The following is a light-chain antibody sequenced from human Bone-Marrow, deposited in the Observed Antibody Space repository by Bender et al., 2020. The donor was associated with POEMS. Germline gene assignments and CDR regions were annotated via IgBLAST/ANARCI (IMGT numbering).Light chain of an antibody. Sequence: SYELTQPPSVSVSPGQTASITCSGDRVGHRYVSWYQQKPGQSPVLVIYQNTERPSGIPERFSGSKSGNTASLTISGLQAEDEADYYCFSYAGGDTYVFGTGTKVTVL. CDR2: QNT. V-gene: IGLV3-1*01. CDR3: FSYAGGDTYV. J-gene: IGLJ1*01. CDR1: RVGHRY.